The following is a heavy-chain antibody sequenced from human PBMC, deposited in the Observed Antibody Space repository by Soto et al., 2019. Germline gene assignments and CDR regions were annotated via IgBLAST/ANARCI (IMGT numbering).Heavy chain of an antibody. CDR2: IIPLFGTA. CDR3: ATELGENPASPFDA. CDR1: GVTFSSET. J-gene: IGHJ4*02. V-gene: IGHV1-69*01. D-gene: IGHD3-10*01. Sequence: QVQLVQSGADVKKPGSSVKVSCQASGVTFSSETLGWVRQAPGQGLEWVGGIIPLFGTASYAQKFQGRVTIIADESTSPVYMELSSLRSDDTAVYFCATELGENPASPFDAWGQGTLVTVSS.